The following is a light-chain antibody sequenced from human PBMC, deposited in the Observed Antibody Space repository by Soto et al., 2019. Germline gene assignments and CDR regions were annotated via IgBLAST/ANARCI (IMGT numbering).Light chain of an antibody. CDR1: PSVSSN. V-gene: IGKV3-15*01. CDR2: GAS. CDR3: QQYNNWPRGT. Sequence: EIVMTQSPATLSVSPGERATLSCRASPSVSSNLAWYQQKPGQAPRLLIYGASTTATGIPARFSGSGSGTDFTLTISSLPSEDFAVYYCQQYNNWPRGTFGPGTKVDIK. J-gene: IGKJ3*01.